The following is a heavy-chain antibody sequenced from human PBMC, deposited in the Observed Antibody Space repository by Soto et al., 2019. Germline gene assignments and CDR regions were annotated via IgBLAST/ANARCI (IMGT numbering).Heavy chain of an antibody. CDR3: ARDRMYDSSGYYYPHCDY. CDR1: GASLDRSNYY. J-gene: IGHJ4*02. CDR2: TYYNGNA. Sequence: SETLSLTCNVSGASLDRSNYYWDWIRQSPGKGLEWIGTTYYNGNAYYNPSLRSRVTMSVDTSKNQFSLKLSSVTAADTAVYYCARDRMYDSSGYYYPHCDYWGQGTLVTVSS. V-gene: IGHV4-39*02. D-gene: IGHD3-22*01.